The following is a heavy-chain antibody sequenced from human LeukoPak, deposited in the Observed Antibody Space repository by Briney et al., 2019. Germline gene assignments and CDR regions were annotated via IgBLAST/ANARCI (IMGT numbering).Heavy chain of an antibody. CDR3: ARVSDLVLRYFDWLPPFDY. Sequence: GGSLRLSCAASGFTFSSYEMNWVRQAPGKGLEWVSYISSSGSTIYYADSVKGRFTISRDNAKNSLYLQMNSLRAEDTAVYYCARVSDLVLRYFDWLPPFDYWGQGTLVTVSS. J-gene: IGHJ4*02. CDR1: GFTFSSYE. CDR2: ISSSGSTI. V-gene: IGHV3-48*03. D-gene: IGHD3-9*01.